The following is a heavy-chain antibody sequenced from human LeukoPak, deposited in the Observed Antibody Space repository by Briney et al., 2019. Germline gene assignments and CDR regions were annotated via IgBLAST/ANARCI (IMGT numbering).Heavy chain of an antibody. Sequence: PGGSLRLSCAASGFTFSSYGMHWVRQAPGKGLEWVAFIRYDGRNKYYADSVKGRFTISRDNSKKMLYLQMNSLRAEDTAVYDCAKEKDIVVVVGASGVDYWGQGTLVTVSS. CDR3: AKEKDIVVVVGASGVDY. CDR1: GFTFSSYG. V-gene: IGHV3-30*02. CDR2: IRYDGRNK. D-gene: IGHD2-15*01. J-gene: IGHJ4*02.